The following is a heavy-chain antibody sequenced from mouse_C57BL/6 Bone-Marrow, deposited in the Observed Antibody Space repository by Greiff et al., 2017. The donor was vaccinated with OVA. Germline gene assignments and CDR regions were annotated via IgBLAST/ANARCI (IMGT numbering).Heavy chain of an antibody. V-gene: IGHV14-4*01. D-gene: IGHD1-1*01. J-gene: IGHJ3*01. CDR3: TTGHYCGSGFAY. Sequence: VQLQQSGAELVRPGASVKLSCTASGFNIKDDYMHWVKQRPEQGLEWIGWIDPENGDTEYASKFQGKATITADTSSNTAYLQLSSLTSEDTAVYDCTTGHYCGSGFAYWGQGTLVTVSA. CDR1: GFNIKDDY. CDR2: IDPENGDT.